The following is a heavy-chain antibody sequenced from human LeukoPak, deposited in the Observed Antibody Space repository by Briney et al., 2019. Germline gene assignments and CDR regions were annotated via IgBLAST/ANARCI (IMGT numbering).Heavy chain of an antibody. Sequence: GGSLRLSCTASGFIFSNAWMSWVRQAPGKGLEWVSYISSSGSTIYYADSVKGRFTISRDNAKNSLYLQMNSLRAEDTAVYYCAGYLWGSKDYWGQGTLVTVSS. D-gene: IGHD7-27*01. J-gene: IGHJ4*02. CDR2: ISSSGSTI. CDR3: AGYLWGSKDY. CDR1: GFIFSNAW. V-gene: IGHV3-11*01.